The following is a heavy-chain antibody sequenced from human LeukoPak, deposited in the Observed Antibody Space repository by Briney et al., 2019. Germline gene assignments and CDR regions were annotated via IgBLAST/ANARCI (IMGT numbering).Heavy chain of an antibody. Sequence: GGSLRLSCAASGFTFSNYGMQWVRQAPGKGLEWLAVVSHDGGTKFYADSAKGRFTISRDNSKNTLDLEMYSLTTEDTAVYYCAKEPTSYSSGWYFQHWGQGTLVTVSS. D-gene: IGHD6-13*01. V-gene: IGHV3-30*18. CDR3: AKEPTSYSSGWYFQH. CDR2: VSHDGGTK. CDR1: GFTFSNYG. J-gene: IGHJ1*01.